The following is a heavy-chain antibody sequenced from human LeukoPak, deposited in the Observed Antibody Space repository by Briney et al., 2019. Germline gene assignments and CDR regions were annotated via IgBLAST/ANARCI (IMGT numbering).Heavy chain of an antibody. CDR3: ARVSEDYSSGWYEEYFQY. J-gene: IGHJ1*01. CDR2: IWSDGSKK. D-gene: IGHD6-19*01. Sequence: PGGSLRLSCAASGFTFSRYGMHWVRQAPGKGLEWVAVIWSDGSKKNYADSVKGRFTISRDNSKNTLNLQMTSLRAEDTAVYYCARVSEDYSSGWYEEYFQYWGQGTLVIVSS. CDR1: GFTFSRYG. V-gene: IGHV3-33*01.